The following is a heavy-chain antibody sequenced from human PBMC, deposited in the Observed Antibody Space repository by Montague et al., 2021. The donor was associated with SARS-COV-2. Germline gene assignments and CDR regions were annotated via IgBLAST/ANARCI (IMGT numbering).Heavy chain of an antibody. CDR2: SNDRGSS. J-gene: IGHJ6*01. CDR3: ARGLHQGPIGLPPGTLLQEHL. CDR1: GGSFTDFY. V-gene: IGHV4-34*01. Sequence: SETRSLTCAVYGGSFTDFYWTWIRQPPGKRLEWIGESNDRGSSNYNPSLKHRVTISVDKSKNQISLKLTSVPAADTATYYCARGLHQGPIGLPPGTLLQEHLWG.